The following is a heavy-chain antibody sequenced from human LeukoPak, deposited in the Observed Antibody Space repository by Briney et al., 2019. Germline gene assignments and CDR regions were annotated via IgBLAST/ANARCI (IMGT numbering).Heavy chain of an antibody. J-gene: IGHJ6*02. CDR2: INPNSDDT. CDR1: GYTFNSHY. V-gene: IGHV1-2*02. CDR3: ARDGAVLWFGELNSAYGMDV. D-gene: IGHD3-10*01. Sequence: ASVKVSCKASGYTFNSHYVHWVRQAPGQGLEGMGWINPNSDDTNYAQKFQDRVTMTRDTSISTVYMELSRLRSDDTAVYYCARDGAVLWFGELNSAYGMDVWGQGTTVTVSS.